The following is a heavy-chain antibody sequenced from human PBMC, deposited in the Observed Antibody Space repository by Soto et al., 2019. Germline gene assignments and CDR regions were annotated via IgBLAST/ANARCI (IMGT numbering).Heavy chain of an antibody. CDR1: GFTFSSYA. D-gene: IGHD4-17*01. CDR3: ARDGTTVTTNFDY. V-gene: IGHV3-30-3*01. J-gene: IGHJ4*02. Sequence: QVQLVESGGGVVQPGRSLRLSCAASGFTFSSYAMHWVRQAPGKGLEWVAVISYDGSNKYYADSVKGRFTISRDNSKNTLYLQMNSLRAEDTAVYYCARDGTTVTTNFDYWGQGTLVTVSS. CDR2: ISYDGSNK.